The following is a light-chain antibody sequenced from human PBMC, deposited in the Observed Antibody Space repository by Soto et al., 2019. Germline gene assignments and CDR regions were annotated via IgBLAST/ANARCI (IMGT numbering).Light chain of an antibody. CDR1: QTIGSW. CDR2: DAS. J-gene: IGKJ1*01. CDR3: QQYNSYSGT. Sequence: DIQMTQSPSTLSASAGDRVTVTCRASQTIGSWLAWYQQKPGKAPKLLIYDASSLESGVPSRFSGSGSGTEFTLTISSLQPDDFATYYCQQYNSYSGTFGQGTKVDIK. V-gene: IGKV1-5*01.